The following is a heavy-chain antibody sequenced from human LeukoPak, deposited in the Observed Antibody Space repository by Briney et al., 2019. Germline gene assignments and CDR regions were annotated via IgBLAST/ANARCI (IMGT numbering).Heavy chain of an antibody. D-gene: IGHD6-19*01. CDR3: ASQSIAVATTAYIFDI. J-gene: IGHJ3*02. CDR2: IYYSGSA. V-gene: IGHV4-39*07. CDR1: GGSIRYNGYY. Sequence: PSETLSLTCTVSGGSIRYNGYYWGWIRQPPGKGLEWIGSIYYSGSAYYNPSLKSRVAISVDTSNNQFSLRLSSVTAADTAVYYCASQSIAVATTAYIFDIWGQGPMVTVSS.